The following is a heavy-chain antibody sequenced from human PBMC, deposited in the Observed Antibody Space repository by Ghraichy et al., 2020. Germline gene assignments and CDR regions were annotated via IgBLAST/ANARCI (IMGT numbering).Heavy chain of an antibody. Sequence: GGSLRLSCAASGFTFSNYAMSWVRQAPGKGLEWVSAISVSGATTYFADSVKGRFTISRDNSKNTLYLQMNSLRAEDAAVYYFAKDRYDSPRYGMDVWGQGTTVTFSS. J-gene: IGHJ6*02. V-gene: IGHV3-23*01. D-gene: IGHD3-22*01. CDR1: GFTFSNYA. CDR3: AKDRYDSPRYGMDV. CDR2: ISVSGATT.